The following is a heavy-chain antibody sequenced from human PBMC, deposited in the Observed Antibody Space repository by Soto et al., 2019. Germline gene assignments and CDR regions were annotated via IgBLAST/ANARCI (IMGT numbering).Heavy chain of an antibody. V-gene: IGHV3-48*02. J-gene: IGHJ4*02. CDR3: APSGSSGWDFDS. D-gene: IGHD6-19*01. Sequence: EVQLVESGGGLIQPGGSLRLSCATSGFVFSSYSTNWARQAPGKGLEWVSYISGSRSRSGYSIYYADSVKGRFTISRDNAKNSLYLQMNSLRDEDTAVYYCAPSGSSGWDFDSWGQGTLVTVSS. CDR2: ISGSRSRSGYSI. CDR1: GFVFSSYS.